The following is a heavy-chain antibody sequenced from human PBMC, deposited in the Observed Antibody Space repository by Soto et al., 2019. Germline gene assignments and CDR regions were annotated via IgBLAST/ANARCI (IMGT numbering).Heavy chain of an antibody. J-gene: IGHJ4*02. CDR1: GFTFSSYA. CDR2: ISSNGGST. Sequence: EVQLVESGGGLVQPGGSLRLSCAASGFTFSSYAMHWVRQAPGKGLEYVSAISSNGGSTYYANSVKGRFTISRDNSKNTLYIQMGSLRAEDMAVYYCARGRGPPYYYDSSGYQDYWGQGTLVTVSS. V-gene: IGHV3-64*01. D-gene: IGHD3-22*01. CDR3: ARGRGPPYYYDSSGYQDY.